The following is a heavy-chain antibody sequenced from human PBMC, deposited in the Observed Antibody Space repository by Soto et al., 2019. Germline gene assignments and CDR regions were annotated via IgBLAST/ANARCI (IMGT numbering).Heavy chain of an antibody. J-gene: IGHJ5*02. V-gene: IGHV4-59*01. Sequence: SETLSLTCTVSGGSIISDYWSWIRQPPGKGLEWIGYIYYSGSTNYNPSLKSRVTISVDTSKNQFSLKLSSVTAADTAVYYCARDLWHWNDERWFDPWGQGTLVTVSS. CDR3: ARDLWHWNDERWFDP. D-gene: IGHD1-1*01. CDR1: GGSIISDY. CDR2: IYYSGST.